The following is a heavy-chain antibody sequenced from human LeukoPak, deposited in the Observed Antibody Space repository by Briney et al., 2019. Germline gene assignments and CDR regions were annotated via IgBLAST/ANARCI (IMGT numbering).Heavy chain of an antibody. CDR3: ASEGCRRDTSCYRGAFDI. CDR1: GFTVSSKY. Sequence: GGSLRLSCAASGFTVSSKYMSWVRQAPGKGLEWVSVIYSGGGTYYADSVKGRFTISRDNSKNTLYLQMNSLRAEDTAVYYCASEGCRRDTSCYRGAFDIWGQGTMVTVSS. D-gene: IGHD2-2*01. J-gene: IGHJ3*02. V-gene: IGHV3-53*01. CDR2: IYSGGGT.